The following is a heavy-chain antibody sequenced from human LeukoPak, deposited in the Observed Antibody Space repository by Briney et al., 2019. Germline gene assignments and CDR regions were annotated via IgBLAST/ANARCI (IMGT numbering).Heavy chain of an antibody. Sequence: GGSVRLSCAASGFTFNIFDMHRVRQAPGKGLEGVADIWKDGRNKYYADSVKGRFTISRDNSKNTLSLQMDSLRGEDTALYYCARRNGNGFDYWGQGTLVTVSS. CDR1: GFTFNIFD. CDR3: ARRNGNGFDY. V-gene: IGHV3-33*01. J-gene: IGHJ4*02. CDR2: IWKDGRNK. D-gene: IGHD1-1*01.